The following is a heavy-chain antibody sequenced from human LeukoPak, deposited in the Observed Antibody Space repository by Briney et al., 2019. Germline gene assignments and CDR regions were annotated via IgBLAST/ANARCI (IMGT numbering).Heavy chain of an antibody. D-gene: IGHD2-2*02. V-gene: IGHV4-30-4*08. CDR2: IYYSGST. CDR3: ARGPYHLLPYQLLYNY. Sequence: SETLSLTCTVSGGSISSGDYYWSWIRQPPGKGLEWIGYIYYSGSTYYNPSLKSRVTISVDTSKNQFSLKLSSVTAADTAVYYCARGPYHLLPYQLLYNYWGQGTLVTVSS. J-gene: IGHJ4*02. CDR1: GGSISSGDYY.